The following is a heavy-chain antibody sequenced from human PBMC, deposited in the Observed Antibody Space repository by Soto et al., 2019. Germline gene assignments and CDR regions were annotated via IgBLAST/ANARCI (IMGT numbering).Heavy chain of an antibody. CDR2: ISGSGGRT. D-gene: IGHD3-16*01. CDR1: VFPFISYA. Sequence: PGRSLRLSCVSSVFPFISYAMSWVRQTPGKGLEWVSGISGSGGRTYYADSVKGRFTISRDNSNNTLSLQMHILRVEDTAVYFCAKGGYYSLCDIWGQGTVGTVAS. J-gene: IGHJ3*02. V-gene: IGHV3-23*01. CDR3: AKGGYYSLCDI.